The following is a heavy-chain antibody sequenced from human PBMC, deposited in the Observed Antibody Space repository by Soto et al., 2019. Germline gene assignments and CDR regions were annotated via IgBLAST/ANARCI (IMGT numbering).Heavy chain of an antibody. Sequence: EVQLLESGGGLVQPGGSLRLSCAASGFTFSSYAMSWVRQAPGKGLEWVSAISGSGGSTYYADSVKGRFTISRDNSKNTLYLQMNSLRAEDTAVYYCAKGSGRITMIVVVINPLDYWGQGTLVTVSS. D-gene: IGHD3-22*01. V-gene: IGHV3-23*01. J-gene: IGHJ4*02. CDR3: AKGSGRITMIVVVINPLDY. CDR2: ISGSGGST. CDR1: GFTFSSYA.